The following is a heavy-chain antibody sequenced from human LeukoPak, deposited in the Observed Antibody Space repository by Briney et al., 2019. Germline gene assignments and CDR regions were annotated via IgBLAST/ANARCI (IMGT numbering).Heavy chain of an antibody. J-gene: IGHJ5*02. CDR1: GFTFSSYG. V-gene: IGHV3-30*18. Sequence: GGSPRLSCAASGFTFSSYGMHWVRQAPGKGPEWPTFLSYDGSNKYYADSVRGRFTISRDTSKNTLYLQMNSLRVEDTAVYFCAKSLNFDNWGQGTLVTVSS. CDR2: LSYDGSNK. CDR3: AKSLNFDN. D-gene: IGHD2-8*01.